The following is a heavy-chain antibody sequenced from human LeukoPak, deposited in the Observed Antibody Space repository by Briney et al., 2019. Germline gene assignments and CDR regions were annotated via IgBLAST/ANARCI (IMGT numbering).Heavy chain of an antibody. J-gene: IGHJ4*02. CDR2: ISYDGSNK. CDR1: GFTFSSYA. V-gene: IGHV3-30-3*01. D-gene: IGHD3-3*01. CDR3: ARQISKYYDFWSGQIDY. Sequence: GGSLRLSCAASGFTFSSYAMHWVRQAPGKGLEWVAVISYDGSNKYYADSVKGRFTISRDNSKNTLYLQMNSLRAGDTAVYYCARQISKYYDFWSGQIDYWGQGTMVTVSS.